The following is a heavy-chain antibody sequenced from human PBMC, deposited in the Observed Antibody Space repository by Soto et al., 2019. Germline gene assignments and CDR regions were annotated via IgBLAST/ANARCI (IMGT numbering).Heavy chain of an antibody. Sequence: EVQLLESGGGLVQPGGSLRLSCAASGFTFSSFVMNWVRQAPGKGVEWVSTISPGADVSHYTDSVQGRFTISRDNSRRTLDLQMDSLRVEDAAVYFCVRRATTATTTRGAFEAWGQGTAVTVSS. CDR3: VRRATTATTTRGAFEA. V-gene: IGHV3-23*01. J-gene: IGHJ6*01. D-gene: IGHD1-1*01. CDR2: ISPGADVS. CDR1: GFTFSSFV.